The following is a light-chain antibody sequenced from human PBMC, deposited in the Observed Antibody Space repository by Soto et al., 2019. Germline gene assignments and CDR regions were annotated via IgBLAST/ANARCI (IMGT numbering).Light chain of an antibody. CDR2: DAS. V-gene: IGKV3D-15*01. Sequence: EIVLTQSPATLSLSPGERATVSCRASQSVSNNLGWYQQKAGQAPRLLIYDASNRATGIPARFSGSGSGTEFTLTISSLQSEDFAVYYCQQYNHFWTFGQGTKVEIK. J-gene: IGKJ1*01. CDR1: QSVSNN. CDR3: QQYNHFWT.